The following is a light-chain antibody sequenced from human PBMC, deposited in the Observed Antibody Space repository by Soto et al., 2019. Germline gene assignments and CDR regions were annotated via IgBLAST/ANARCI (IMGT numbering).Light chain of an antibody. CDR2: GAS. CDR1: QSVSSNY. J-gene: IGKJ3*01. V-gene: IGKV3-20*01. Sequence: EIVLTQSPGTLSLSPGERATLSCRASQSVSSNYLAWYQQKPGQAPRLLIYGASSRATGIPDRFSGSGSGTDVTLTTSGLEPEDVAVYYCQQYGSSPFTFGPGTKVDIK. CDR3: QQYGSSPFT.